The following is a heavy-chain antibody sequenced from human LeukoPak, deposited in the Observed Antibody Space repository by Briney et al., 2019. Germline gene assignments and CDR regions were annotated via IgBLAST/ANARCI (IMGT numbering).Heavy chain of an antibody. CDR1: GFTFSSYA. D-gene: IGHD6-13*01. Sequence: GGSLRLSCAASGFTFSSYAMSWVRQAPGKGLEWVSAISGSGGSTYYADSVKGRFTISRDNFKNTLYLQMNSLRAEDTAVYYCAKEVASNIAAAERFDPWGQGTLDTVSS. CDR2: ISGSGGST. V-gene: IGHV3-23*01. CDR3: AKEVASNIAAAERFDP. J-gene: IGHJ5*02.